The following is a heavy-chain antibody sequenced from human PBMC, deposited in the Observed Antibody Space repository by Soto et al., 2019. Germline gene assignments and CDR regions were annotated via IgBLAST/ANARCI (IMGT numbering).Heavy chain of an antibody. CDR1: GFTFSSYW. Sequence: PGGSLRLSCAASGFTFSSYWMHWVRQAPGKGLVWVSRINSDGSSTSYADSVKGRFTISRDNAKNTLYLQMNSLRAEDTAVYYCARFSQSLYYYYGMDVWGQGTTVTVSS. J-gene: IGHJ6*02. V-gene: IGHV3-74*01. CDR2: INSDGSST. CDR3: ARFSQSLYYYYGMDV.